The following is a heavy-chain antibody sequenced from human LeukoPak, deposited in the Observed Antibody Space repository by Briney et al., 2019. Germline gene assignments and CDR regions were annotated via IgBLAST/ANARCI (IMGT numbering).Heavy chain of an antibody. V-gene: IGHV4-39*07. D-gene: IGHD1-14*01. J-gene: IGHJ3*02. CDR1: GGSIISNNHY. CDR2: INHSGST. CDR3: ARRPHRIRAAFDI. Sequence: PSETLSLTCTVPGGSIISNNHYWGWIRQPPGKGLEWIGEINHSGSTNYNPSLKSRVTISVDTSKNQFSLKLSSVTAADTAVYYCARRPHRIRAAFDIWGQGTMVTVSS.